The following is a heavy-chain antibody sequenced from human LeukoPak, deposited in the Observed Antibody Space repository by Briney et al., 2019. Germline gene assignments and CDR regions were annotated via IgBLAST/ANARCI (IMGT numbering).Heavy chain of an antibody. Sequence: GGSLRLSCAVSGFTVSSNYMSWVRQAPGKGLEWVSLIHSGGNTDYADSRKDRVTISRDSSKNMVNLQINSLRPEDTAVYYCARERRYCSGDNCYSGHDYWGQGTLVIVSS. CDR1: GFTVSSNY. J-gene: IGHJ4*02. D-gene: IGHD2-15*01. V-gene: IGHV3-53*01. CDR3: ARERRYCSGDNCYSGHDY. CDR2: IHSGGNT.